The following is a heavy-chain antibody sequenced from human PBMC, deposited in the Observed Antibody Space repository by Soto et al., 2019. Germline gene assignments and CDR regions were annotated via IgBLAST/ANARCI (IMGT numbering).Heavy chain of an antibody. CDR2: IYYSGST. J-gene: IGHJ4*02. CDR1: GGSISSSSYY. V-gene: IGHV4-39*01. CDR3: ARVGPQNRLLWFGEFDY. D-gene: IGHD3-10*01. Sequence: PSETLSLTCTVSGGSISSSSYYWGWIRQPPGKGLEWIGSIYYSGSTYYNQSLKNQDTKSVDTSKNQFSLKLSSVAAADTAVYYCARVGPQNRLLWFGEFDYWGQGTLVTVSS.